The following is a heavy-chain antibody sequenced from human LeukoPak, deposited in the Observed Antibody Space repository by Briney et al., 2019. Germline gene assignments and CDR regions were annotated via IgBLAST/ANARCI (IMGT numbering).Heavy chain of an antibody. Sequence: ASLKVSSTASVYTFTPYEMHWVPQAPGQGLEWMGWINPNSGGTIDAQNFQGTVTMTRDTSISTAYMGLPRLRSDDTAVYYCASLGNPYSSGWTIDYWGQGTLVTVSS. D-gene: IGHD6-19*01. CDR2: INPNSGGT. J-gene: IGHJ4*02. CDR3: ASLGNPYSSGWTIDY. CDR1: VYTFTPYE. V-gene: IGHV1-2*02.